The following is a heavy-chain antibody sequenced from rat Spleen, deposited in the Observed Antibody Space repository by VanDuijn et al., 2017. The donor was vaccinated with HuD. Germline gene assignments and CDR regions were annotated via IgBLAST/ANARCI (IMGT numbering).Heavy chain of an antibody. D-gene: IGHD1-11*01. V-gene: IGHV5-27*01. CDR2: ISTSGGST. CDR1: GFTFSNYD. J-gene: IGHJ2*01. CDR3: VKDRVGGYAFDY. Sequence: EVQLVASGGGLVQPGRSLKLSCAASGFTFSNYDMAWVRQAPTKGLEWVASISTSGGSTYYRDSVKGRFTVSRDNAKSTLYLQMDSLRSEDTANYYCVKDRVGGYAFDYWGQGVMVTVSS.